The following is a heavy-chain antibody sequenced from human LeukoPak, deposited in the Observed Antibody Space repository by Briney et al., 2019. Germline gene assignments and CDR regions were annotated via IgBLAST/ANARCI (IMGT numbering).Heavy chain of an antibody. V-gene: IGHV3-20*04. J-gene: IGHJ4*02. CDR2: INWNGGST. D-gene: IGHD3-9*01. Sequence: GGSLRLSCAASGFTFDDYGMSWVRQAPGKGLEWVSGINWNGGSTGYADSVKGRFTISRDNAKNSLYLQMDSLRAEDTALYYCAKRGYDILTGYPIDNWGQGTLVIVSS. CDR1: GFTFDDYG. CDR3: AKRGYDILTGYPIDN.